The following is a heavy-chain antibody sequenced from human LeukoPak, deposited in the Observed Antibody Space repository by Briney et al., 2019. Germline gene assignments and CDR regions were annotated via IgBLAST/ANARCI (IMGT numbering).Heavy chain of an antibody. D-gene: IGHD5-18*01. Sequence: GGSLRLSCAASGFTFGSYSMNWVRQAPGKGLEWVSSISSSSSYIYYADSVKGRFTISRDNAKNSLYLQMNSLRAEDTAVYYCAREHEYSYGSEFDYWGQGTLVTVSS. CDR3: AREHEYSYGSEFDY. CDR1: GFTFGSYS. J-gene: IGHJ4*02. CDR2: ISSSSSYI. V-gene: IGHV3-21*01.